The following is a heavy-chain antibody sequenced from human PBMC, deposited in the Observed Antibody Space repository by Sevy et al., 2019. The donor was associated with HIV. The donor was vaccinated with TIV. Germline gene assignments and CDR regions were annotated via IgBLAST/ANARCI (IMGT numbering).Heavy chain of an antibody. D-gene: IGHD3-22*01. Sequence: ASVKVSCKVSGYTLTELSMHWVRQAPGKGLEWMGSFDPEDGETIYAQKFQGRVTMTEDTSADTAYMELSSLRSDDTAVYYCATTKEYYDSSGSPFDSWGQGTLVTVSS. J-gene: IGHJ4*02. CDR2: FDPEDGET. CDR3: ATTKEYYDSSGSPFDS. V-gene: IGHV1-24*01. CDR1: GYTLTELS.